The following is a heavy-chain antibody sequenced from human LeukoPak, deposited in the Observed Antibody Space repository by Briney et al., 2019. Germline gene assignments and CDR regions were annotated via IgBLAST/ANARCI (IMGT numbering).Heavy chain of an antibody. CDR3: ASPVYQLLSLDYYYYMDV. V-gene: IGHV4-39*01. J-gene: IGHJ6*03. D-gene: IGHD2-2*01. CDR2: IYYSGST. CDR1: GGSISSSSYY. Sequence: SETLSLTCIVPGGSISSSSYYRGWVRLPPGKGLEWLGCIYYSGSTYYKPSLKSRVTISVATSKNQFSLKLSSVTAADTAVYYCASPVYQLLSLDYYYYMDVWGKGTTVTVSS.